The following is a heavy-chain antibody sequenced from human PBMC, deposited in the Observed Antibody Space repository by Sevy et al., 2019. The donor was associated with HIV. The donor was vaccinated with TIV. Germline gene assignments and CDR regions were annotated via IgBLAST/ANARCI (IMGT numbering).Heavy chain of an antibody. D-gene: IGHD2-15*01. Sequence: GGSLKLSCAASGFSLNSFWMNWVRQTPGKGLEWVANINQNGSVTYYVDSVKGRFTISRYNSRNLLYLQMTSLRVEDTALYYCVRAVATNGSFWGQGTLVTVSS. CDR2: INQNGSVT. J-gene: IGHJ4*02. CDR3: VRAVATNGSF. V-gene: IGHV3-7*01. CDR1: GFSLNSFW.